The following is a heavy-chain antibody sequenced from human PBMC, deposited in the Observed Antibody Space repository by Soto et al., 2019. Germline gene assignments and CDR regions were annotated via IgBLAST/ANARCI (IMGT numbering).Heavy chain of an antibody. D-gene: IGHD2-8*01. V-gene: IGHV1-18*01. J-gene: IGHJ3*02. CDR1: GYTFTSYG. Sequence: ASVKVSCKASGYTFTSYGISWVRQAPGQGLEWMGWISAYNGNTNYAQKLQGRVTMTTDTSTSTAYMELRSLRSDDTAVYYCARNCSNGVCHHDAFDIWGQGTMVTVSS. CDR2: ISAYNGNT. CDR3: ARNCSNGVCHHDAFDI.